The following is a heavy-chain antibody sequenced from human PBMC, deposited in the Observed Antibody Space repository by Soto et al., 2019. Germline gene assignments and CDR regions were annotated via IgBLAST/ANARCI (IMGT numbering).Heavy chain of an antibody. CDR1: GFTFSSYA. Sequence: SGGSLRLSCAASGFTFSSYASHWVRQAPGKGLEWVAVISYDGSHKYYADSVKGRFTISRDNSKNTLYLQMNSLRTEDTAVYYCAKEGLSGGYYPRYFDYWGQGTLVTVSS. CDR2: ISYDGSHK. J-gene: IGHJ4*02. V-gene: IGHV3-30*18. CDR3: AKEGLSGGYYPRYFDY. D-gene: IGHD3-22*01.